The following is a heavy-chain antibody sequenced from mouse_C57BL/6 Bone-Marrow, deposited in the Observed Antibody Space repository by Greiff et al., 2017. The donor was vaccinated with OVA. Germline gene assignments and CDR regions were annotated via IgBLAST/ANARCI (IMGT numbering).Heavy chain of an antibody. V-gene: IGHV1-26*01. CDR2: INPNNGGT. J-gene: IGHJ1*03. D-gene: IGHD1-1*01. CDR3: ANPGPIYYGSSYGDFDV. Sequence: EVQLQQSGPELVKPGASVKISCKASGYTFTDYYMNWVKQSHGKSLEWIGDINPNNGGTSYNQKFKGKATLTVDKSSSTAYMELRSLTSEDSAVYYCANPGPIYYGSSYGDFDVWGTGTTVTVSS. CDR1: GYTFTDYY.